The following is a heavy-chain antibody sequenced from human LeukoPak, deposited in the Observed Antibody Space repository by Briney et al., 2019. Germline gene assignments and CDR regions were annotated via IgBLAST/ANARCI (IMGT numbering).Heavy chain of an antibody. V-gene: IGHV3-23*01. CDR3: AKDLDSSTWSIDY. J-gene: IGHJ4*02. Sequence: GGSLRLSCAASGFTFTNYGMSWVRQAPGKGLEWVSAISGSGGSTDYGDSVKGRFTISRDNSKNTLYLRMNSLRADDTAVYYCAKDLDSSTWSIDYWGQGTLVTVSS. CDR2: ISGSGGST. CDR1: GFTFTNYG. D-gene: IGHD6-13*01.